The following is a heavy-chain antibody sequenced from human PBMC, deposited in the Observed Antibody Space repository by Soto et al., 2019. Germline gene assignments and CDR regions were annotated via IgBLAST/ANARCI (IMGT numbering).Heavy chain of an antibody. Sequence: GGSLRLSCAASGFTFSTYAVSWVRQAPGKGLEWVSAISGSGDSTYYADSVKGRFTISRDNSKNTLYLQMNSLRAEDTAVYYCGKEYSTSSTSVDYWGQGTLVTVSS. CDR3: GKEYSTSSTSVDY. J-gene: IGHJ4*02. D-gene: IGHD6-6*01. CDR2: ISGSGDST. CDR1: GFTFSTYA. V-gene: IGHV3-23*01.